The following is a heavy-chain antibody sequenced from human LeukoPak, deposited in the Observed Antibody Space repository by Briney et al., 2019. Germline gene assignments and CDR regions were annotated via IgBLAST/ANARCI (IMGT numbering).Heavy chain of an antibody. V-gene: IGHV3-23*01. Sequence: GGALRLSCAASGFTFSSYAMRGVGQAPGKGVEGVSAISGSGGSTYYADSVKGRFTISRDNSKNTLYLEMNSLRGEDTAVYYCAKDGQQLVRTTLDYWGQGTLVTVSS. CDR2: ISGSGGST. J-gene: IGHJ4*02. CDR3: AKDGQQLVRTTLDY. CDR1: GFTFSSYA. D-gene: IGHD6-13*01.